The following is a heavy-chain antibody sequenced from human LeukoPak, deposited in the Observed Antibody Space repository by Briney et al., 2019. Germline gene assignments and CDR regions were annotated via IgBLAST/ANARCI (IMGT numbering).Heavy chain of an antibody. CDR3: ARPSEEYSYYYGMDV. V-gene: IGHV4-4*07. CDR2: IYTSGST. CDR1: GGSISSYY. J-gene: IGHJ6*02. Sequence: SSETLSLTCTVSGGSISSYYWSWIPQPAGKGLECIGRIYTSGSTNYNPSLKSRVTMSVDTSKDQFSLRLSSVTAADTAVYYCARPSEEYSYYYGMDVWGQGTTVTVSS.